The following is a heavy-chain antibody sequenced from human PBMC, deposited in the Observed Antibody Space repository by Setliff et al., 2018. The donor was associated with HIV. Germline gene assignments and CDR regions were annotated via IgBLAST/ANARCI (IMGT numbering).Heavy chain of an antibody. V-gene: IGHV1-18*01. J-gene: IGHJ4*02. Sequence: GASVKVSCKASGYTFTTYDITWVRQAPGQGLEWLGWISPYNGHTNFAQKFQGRVTMTTDTATSTAYMEVRSLRSDDTAVYYCARTDYGGNSGGNYFDCWGQGSLVTVSS. CDR2: ISPYNGHT. CDR3: ARTDYGGNSGGNYFDC. D-gene: IGHD4-17*01. CDR1: GYTFTTYD.